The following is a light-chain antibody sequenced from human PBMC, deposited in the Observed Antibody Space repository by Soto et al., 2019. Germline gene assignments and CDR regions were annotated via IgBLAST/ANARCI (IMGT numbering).Light chain of an antibody. J-gene: IGKJ1*01. CDR2: STS. CDR1: ESFAGY. Sequence: DIQMTQYPSSLSASVGDRVTITCGASESFAGYLSWYQQRPGKAPKFLIYSTSNLQTGVPSRFSGSGSGTDFSLTIIGLQPEDFASYFCQQSFSVPITFGQGTKLDIK. V-gene: IGKV1-39*01. CDR3: QQSFSVPIT.